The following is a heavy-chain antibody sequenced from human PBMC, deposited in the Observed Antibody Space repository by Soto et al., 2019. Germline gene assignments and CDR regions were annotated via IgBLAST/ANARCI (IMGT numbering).Heavy chain of an antibody. CDR3: VRPYYSSSWFPFDR. J-gene: IGHJ4*02. V-gene: IGHV3-7*03. Sequence: GSLRISYAASGGTFGIYFISWDRQAPGKGLEWLATIKMDASEKKYVDSVKGRFTMSRDNAKNSLYLQMNSLRVEDTALYYCVRPYYSSSWFPFDRWGQGTLVTVSS. D-gene: IGHD6-13*01. CDR1: GGTFGIYF. CDR2: IKMDASEK.